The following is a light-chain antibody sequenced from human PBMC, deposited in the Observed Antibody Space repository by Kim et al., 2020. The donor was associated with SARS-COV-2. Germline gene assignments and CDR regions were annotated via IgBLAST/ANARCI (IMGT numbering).Light chain of an antibody. CDR1: RSIGRY. CDR2: SAS. Sequence: DIQMNQSPSSLSASVGDRVTITCRASRSIGRYLNWYQQKAGKVPKLLIYSASKLQSGVPSRFSGSGSGTDFTLTISSLQPEDFASYYCQQSYSTPLTFGGGTKVDIK. V-gene: IGKV1-39*01. CDR3: QQSYSTPLT. J-gene: IGKJ4*01.